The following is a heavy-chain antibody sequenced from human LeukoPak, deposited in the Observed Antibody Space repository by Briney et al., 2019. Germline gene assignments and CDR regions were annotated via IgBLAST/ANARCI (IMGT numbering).Heavy chain of an antibody. Sequence: PGGSLRLSCEASGFAFNSYTITWVRQAPGKGLESVSSITSRSSHIYIADSVKGRFTISRDNAKNSLFLQMSSLRVEDTSVYNCVAGDWGARDSFDLWGRGTMVTVSS. CDR2: ITSRSSHI. J-gene: IGHJ3*01. CDR1: GFAFNSYT. V-gene: IGHV3-21*01. D-gene: IGHD2-21*02. CDR3: VAGDWGARDSFDL.